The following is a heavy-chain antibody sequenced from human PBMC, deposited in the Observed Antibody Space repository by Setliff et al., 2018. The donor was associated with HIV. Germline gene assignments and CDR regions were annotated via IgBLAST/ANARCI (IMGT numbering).Heavy chain of an antibody. CDR1: GLSISSNY. V-gene: IGHV3-11*06. J-gene: IGHJ4*02. CDR3: ARVVVVIGSQDYFDY. CDR2: ISSSSTYR. D-gene: IGHD2-21*01. Sequence: LRLSCAASGLSISSNYMSWIRQAPGKGLEWVSYISSSSTYRIYADSVKGRFTISRDNSRNTLYLQMSSLRADDTAVYYCARVVVVIGSQDYFDYWGQGMLVTVSS.